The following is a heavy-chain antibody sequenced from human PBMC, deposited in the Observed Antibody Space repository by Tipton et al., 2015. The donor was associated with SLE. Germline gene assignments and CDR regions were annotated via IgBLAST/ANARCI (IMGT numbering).Heavy chain of an antibody. V-gene: IGHV3-30-3*01. J-gene: IGHJ3*02. CDR2: ISLDGADK. CDR1: GFPFSTYA. CDR3: AKDDERSKGAHGAFDI. D-gene: IGHD5-24*01. Sequence: SLRLSCAASGFPFSTYAMHWVRHIPGKGLEWVEVISLDGADKYYADSVKGRFTISRDNSKNTLYLQMNSLRAEDTAVYYCAKDDERSKGAHGAFDIWGQGTMVTVSS.